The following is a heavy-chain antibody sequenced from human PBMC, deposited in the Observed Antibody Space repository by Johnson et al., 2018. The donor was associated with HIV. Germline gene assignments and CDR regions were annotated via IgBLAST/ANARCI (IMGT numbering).Heavy chain of an antibody. CDR1: GFTFSSYP. J-gene: IGHJ3*01. D-gene: IGHD3-3*01. CDR3: ARGHTWPKSGFDF. V-gene: IGHV3-30*02. Sequence: QVQLVESGGGVVQPGRSLRLSCAASGFTFSSYPMHWVRQAPGKGLAWVAFIRHDGNNKYYAESMKGRLIISRDNSKNMLYLEMQSLTSEDTAVYYCARGHTWPKSGFDFWGQGTMVTVSS. CDR2: IRHDGNNK.